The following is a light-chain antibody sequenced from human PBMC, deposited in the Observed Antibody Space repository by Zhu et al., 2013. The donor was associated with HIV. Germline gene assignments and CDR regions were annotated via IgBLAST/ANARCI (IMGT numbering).Light chain of an antibody. CDR1: SSDVGGYNY. V-gene: IGLV2-14*01. Sequence: QSALTQPASVSGSPGQSITISCTGTSSDVGGYNYVSWYQQHPGKAPKLMIYEVINRPSGVSNRFSGSKSGNTASLTISGLQAEDEAVYYCDSYTTSSTAIFGGGTKLTVL. CDR2: EVI. J-gene: IGLJ2*01. CDR3: DSYTTSSTAI.